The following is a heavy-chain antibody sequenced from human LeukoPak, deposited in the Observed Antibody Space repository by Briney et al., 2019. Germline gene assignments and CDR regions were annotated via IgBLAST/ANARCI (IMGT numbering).Heavy chain of an antibody. CDR3: AKDIKQYGGSYSSDY. D-gene: IGHD1-26*01. CDR1: GFTFSSYA. CDR2: ISGSGGST. Sequence: PVGSLRLSCAASGFTFSSYAMIWVRQAPGKGLQWVSEISGSGGSTYYADSVKGRFTISRDNSKNTLYLQMNSLRAEDTAVYYCAKDIKQYGGSYSSDYWGQGILVTVSS. V-gene: IGHV3-23*01. J-gene: IGHJ4*02.